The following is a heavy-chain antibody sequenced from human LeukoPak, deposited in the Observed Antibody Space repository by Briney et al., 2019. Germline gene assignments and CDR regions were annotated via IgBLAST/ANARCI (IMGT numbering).Heavy chain of an antibody. CDR2: ISGSGANR. CDR3: ATERLGIFEF. V-gene: IGHV3-23*01. CDR1: GFTFSSYA. Sequence: GGSLRLSCAASGFTFSSYAMSWVRQAPGKGLEWVSAISGSGANRYYAESVKGRFTMSRDNSKNTLYLQMNSLRAEDTAVYYCATERLGIFEFWGQGSLVTVSS. D-gene: IGHD3-3*01. J-gene: IGHJ4*02.